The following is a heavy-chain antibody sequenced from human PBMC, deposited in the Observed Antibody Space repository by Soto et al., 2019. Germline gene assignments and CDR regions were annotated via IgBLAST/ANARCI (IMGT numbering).Heavy chain of an antibody. CDR1: GFTFGDYA. V-gene: IGHV3-49*03. CDR3: TRGWGAYYYGSGSHSPTEC. D-gene: IGHD3-10*01. CDR2: IRSKAYGGTT. Sequence: GGSLRLSCTASGFTFGDYAMSWFRQAPGKGLEWVGVIRSKAYGGTTEYAASVKGRFTISRDDSKSIAYLQMNSLKTEDTAVYYCTRGWGAYYYGSGSHSPTECWGQGTRVTVSS. J-gene: IGHJ4*02.